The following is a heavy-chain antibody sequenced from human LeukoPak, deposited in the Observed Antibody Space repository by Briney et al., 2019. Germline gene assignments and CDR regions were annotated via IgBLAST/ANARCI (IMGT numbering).Heavy chain of an antibody. CDR3: AKGTPHYYYDSSGWFLQH. CDR1: GFTFSSYA. CDR2: ISGSGGTT. D-gene: IGHD3-22*01. V-gene: IGHV3-23*01. J-gene: IGHJ1*01. Sequence: PGGSLRLSCAASGFTFSSYAMSWVRQAPGKGLEWVSGISGSGGTTYYADSVKGRFTISRDNSKNMVYLQMNSLRTEDTAVYFCAKGTPHYYYDSSGWFLQHWGQATLVTVSS.